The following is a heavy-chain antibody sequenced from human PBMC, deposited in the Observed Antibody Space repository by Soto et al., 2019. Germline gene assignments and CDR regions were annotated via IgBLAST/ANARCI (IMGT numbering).Heavy chain of an antibody. CDR2: IGPESGAT. CDR1: GYTFTGHY. J-gene: IGHJ5*02. D-gene: IGHD1-26*01. CDR3: GRGRSGQIVIFS. Sequence: ASVKVSCKTSGYTFTGHYIHWVRQAPQQGPEWMGEIGPESGATRYAQKFRGRVTVTMDTSITTVYMELKNLSPDDTAVYYCGRGRSGQIVIFSWGQGTPVTVSS. V-gene: IGHV1-2*02.